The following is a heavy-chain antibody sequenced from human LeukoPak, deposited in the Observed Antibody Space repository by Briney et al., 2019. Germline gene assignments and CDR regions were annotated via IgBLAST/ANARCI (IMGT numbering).Heavy chain of an antibody. CDR2: ISGDGAST. J-gene: IGHJ4*02. CDR3: VKVSKRGIIPIDY. CDR1: GFTFDDYA. V-gene: IGHV3-43*02. D-gene: IGHD3-10*01. Sequence: GGSLRLSCAASGFTFDDYATHWVRQAPGKGLEWVSLISGDGASTYYADSVKGRFTISRDNSKNSLYLQMNSLRTEDTALYYCVKVSKRGIIPIDYWGQGTLVTVSS.